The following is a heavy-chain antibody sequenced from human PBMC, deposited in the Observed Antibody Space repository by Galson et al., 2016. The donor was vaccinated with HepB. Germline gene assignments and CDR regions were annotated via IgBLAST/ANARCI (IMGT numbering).Heavy chain of an antibody. V-gene: IGHV6-1*01. CDR1: GDSVSSNSAA. J-gene: IGHJ6*02. Sequence: CAISGDSVSSNSAAWNWIRQSPSRGLEWLGRTYYRSKWYNDYAVSVKSRITINPDTSKNQFSLQLNSVTPEDTAVYYCARAIYDSGSYYRAPILYYYYGMDVWGQGTTVTVSS. CDR2: TYYRSKWYN. D-gene: IGHD3-10*01. CDR3: ARAIYDSGSYYRAPILYYYYGMDV.